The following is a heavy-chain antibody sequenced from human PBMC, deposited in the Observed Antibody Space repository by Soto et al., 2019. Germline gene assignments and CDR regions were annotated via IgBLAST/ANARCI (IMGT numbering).Heavy chain of an antibody. CDR1: GFTFSSYS. CDR2: ISSSSSYI. D-gene: IGHD3-9*01. CDR3: ARDLSILSGYYTYYSYYYGMEV. Sequence: GGSLIVSCAASGFTFSSYSMNWVRQAPGKGLEWVSSISSSSSYIYYADSVKGRFTISRDNAKNSLYLQMNSLRAEDTAVYYCARDLSILSGYYTYYSYYYGMEVWGKGPTLTVST. V-gene: IGHV3-21*01. J-gene: IGHJ6*04.